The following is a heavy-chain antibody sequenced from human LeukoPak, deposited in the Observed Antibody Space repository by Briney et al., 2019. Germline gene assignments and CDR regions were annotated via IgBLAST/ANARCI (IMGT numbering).Heavy chain of an antibody. CDR1: GGSINSSSYY. J-gene: IGHJ4*02. V-gene: IGHV4-39*01. CDR2: IYYSGST. D-gene: IGHD3-10*01. Sequence: PSETLSLTCTVSGGSINSSSYYWGWIRQPPGKGLEWIGTIYYSGSTYYNPSLKSRVTISVDTSKNQFSLKLSSVTAADTAVYYCARQTTMVRGVIYFDYWGQGTLVTVSS. CDR3: ARQTTMVRGVIYFDY.